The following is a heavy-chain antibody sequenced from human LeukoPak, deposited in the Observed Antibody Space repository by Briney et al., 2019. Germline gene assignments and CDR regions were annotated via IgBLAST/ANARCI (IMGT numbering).Heavy chain of an antibody. Sequence: ASVKVSCKASGYTFTSYDINWVRQATGQGLEWMGWMNPNSGNTGYAQKFQGRVTITRNTSISTAYMELSSLRSEDTAVYYCARAYYDILTGNWAAFDIWGQGTMVTVSS. CDR2: MNPNSGNT. J-gene: IGHJ3*02. V-gene: IGHV1-8*03. CDR1: GYTFTSYD. D-gene: IGHD3-9*01. CDR3: ARAYYDILTGNWAAFDI.